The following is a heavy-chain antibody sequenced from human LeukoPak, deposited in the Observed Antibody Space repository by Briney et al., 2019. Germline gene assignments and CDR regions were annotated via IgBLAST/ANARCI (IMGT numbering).Heavy chain of an antibody. CDR3: ARNVSYSFDY. Sequence: PPETLSLTSDVSGYSIRSNYYWGWIRQPPGKGLEWIGSIYHSGSTYYNPSLKSRVTISVDTSKNQFSLNLSSVTAADTAVYYCARNVSYSFDYWGQGTLVTVSS. J-gene: IGHJ4*02. CDR2: IYHSGST. V-gene: IGHV4-38-2*01. D-gene: IGHD1-1*01. CDR1: GYSIRSNYY.